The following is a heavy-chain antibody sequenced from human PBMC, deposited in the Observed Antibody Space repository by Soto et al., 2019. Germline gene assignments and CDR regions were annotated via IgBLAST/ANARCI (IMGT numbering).Heavy chain of an antibody. D-gene: IGHD6-6*01. V-gene: IGHV1-69*12. CDR1: GGTFSSYA. CDR3: ASCSGIAARPCTVFDP. CDR2: IIPIFGTA. Sequence: QVQLVQSGAEVKKPGSSVKVSCKASGGTFSSYAISWVRQAPGQGLEWMGGIIPIFGTANYAQKFQGRVTITADESTSTAYMGLSSLRSGDAAVYYCASCSGIAARPCTVFDPWGQGTLVTVSS. J-gene: IGHJ5*02.